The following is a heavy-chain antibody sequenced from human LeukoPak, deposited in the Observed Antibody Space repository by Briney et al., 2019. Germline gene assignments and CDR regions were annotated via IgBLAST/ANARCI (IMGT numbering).Heavy chain of an antibody. CDR2: MHYSGST. D-gene: IGHD1-26*01. V-gene: IGHV4-59*02. Sequence: TSETLSLTCTVSGGSVSSYFWSWIRQPPGKGLEWIGYMHYSGSTNYNPSLKSRVTISVDTSKNQFSLQLSSVTAADTAVYYCARLDNGRGAFDYWGQGTLVTVSS. CDR3: ARLDNGRGAFDY. J-gene: IGHJ4*02. CDR1: GGSVSSYF.